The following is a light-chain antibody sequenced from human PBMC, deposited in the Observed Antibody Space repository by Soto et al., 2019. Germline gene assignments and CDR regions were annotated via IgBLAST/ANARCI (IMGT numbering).Light chain of an antibody. CDR2: SAS. CDR3: QERNRWPRGT. Sequence: EVVLTQSPATLSLSPGESATLSCRASQSVSVNFAWYQQKPGQTPRPLIYSASDRAPGIPARFSGRGSGTYFTITISSLEPEDFAVYYCQERNRWPRGTFGGGTKVDIK. J-gene: IGKJ4*01. CDR1: QSVSVN. V-gene: IGKV3-11*01.